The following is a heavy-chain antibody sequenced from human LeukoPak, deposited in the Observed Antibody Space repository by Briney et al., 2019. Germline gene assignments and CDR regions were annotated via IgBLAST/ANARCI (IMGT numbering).Heavy chain of an antibody. Sequence: ASDTLSLTCTVSGGSMTNFYWSWIRQTPEKGLEWIGYIFYSGTTNYNPSLKARVTISVDTSKNQFSLKLSSVTAADTAIYYCARDAAVDPNWFDPWGQGTLGTVSS. CDR1: GGSMTNFY. V-gene: IGHV4-59*01. J-gene: IGHJ5*02. CDR2: IFYSGTT. CDR3: ARDAAVDPNWFDP. D-gene: IGHD2-15*01.